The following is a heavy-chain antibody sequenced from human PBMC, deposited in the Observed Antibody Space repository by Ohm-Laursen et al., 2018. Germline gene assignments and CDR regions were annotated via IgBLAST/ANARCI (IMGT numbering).Heavy chain of an antibody. J-gene: IGHJ4*02. CDR2: ISASGYTK. V-gene: IGHV3-11*01. D-gene: IGHD6-19*01. CDR3: ARDGASGWHGYMFDY. Sequence: SLRLSCTASGFTFSDYYMRWIRQAPGKGLECVSYISASGYTKRYADSVKGRFSISRDNIKNSLYLEMNSLSPEDTAVYYCARDGASGWHGYMFDYWGQGILVTVSS. CDR1: GFTFSDYY.